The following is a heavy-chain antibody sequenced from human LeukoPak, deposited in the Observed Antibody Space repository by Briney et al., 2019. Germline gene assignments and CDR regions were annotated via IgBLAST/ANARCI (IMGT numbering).Heavy chain of an antibody. CDR1: GGSFSGYY. D-gene: IGHD3-3*01. Sequence: PSETLSLTCAVYGGSFSGYYWGWIRQPPGKGLEWIGEINHSGSTNYNPSLKSRVTIAVDTSKNQFSLKLSSVTAADTAVYYCARQLTIFGVVIPNWFDPWGQGTLVTVSS. V-gene: IGHV4-34*01. J-gene: IGHJ5*02. CDR3: ARQLTIFGVVIPNWFDP. CDR2: INHSGST.